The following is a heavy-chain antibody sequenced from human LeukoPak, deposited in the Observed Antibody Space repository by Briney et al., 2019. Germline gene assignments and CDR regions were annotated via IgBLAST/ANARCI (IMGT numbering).Heavy chain of an antibody. Sequence: PGGSLRLSCTASGFTFSTYAMSWVRQAPGKGLEWVSSISSSSSYIYYADSVKGRFTISRDNAKNSLYLQMNSLRAEDTAVYYCARAFRDVIFDSWGQGTLVTVSS. CDR2: ISSSSSYI. J-gene: IGHJ4*02. CDR3: ARAFRDVIFDS. V-gene: IGHV3-21*01. D-gene: IGHD5-24*01. CDR1: GFTFSTYA.